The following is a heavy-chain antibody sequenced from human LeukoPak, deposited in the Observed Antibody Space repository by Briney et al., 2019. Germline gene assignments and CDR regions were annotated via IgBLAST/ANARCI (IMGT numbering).Heavy chain of an antibody. Sequence: GGSLRLSCAASGFTFSSYSMNWVRQAPGKGLEWVSSISSSSSYIYYADSVKSRFTISRDNAKNSLYLQMNSLRAEDTAVYYCAREGSSSWYLDYWGQGTLVTVSS. V-gene: IGHV3-21*01. J-gene: IGHJ4*02. CDR1: GFTFSSYS. D-gene: IGHD6-13*01. CDR2: ISSSSSYI. CDR3: AREGSSSWYLDY.